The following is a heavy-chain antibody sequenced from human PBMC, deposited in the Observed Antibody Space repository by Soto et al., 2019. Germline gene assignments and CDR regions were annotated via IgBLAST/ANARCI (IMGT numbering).Heavy chain of an antibody. Sequence: EVPLLESGGGLVQPGGSLRLSCAASGFTFRRYAMSWVRQAPVMGLEWVPSIVGSGFTAYYADSVKGRFTISRDNSNNTLFLEMDSLRAEDTAMYYCGKYVTSSLNWYLDLWGQGALVSVSS. CDR2: IVGSGFTA. CDR3: GKYVTSSLNWYLDL. V-gene: IGHV3-23*01. D-gene: IGHD3-10*02. J-gene: IGHJ2*01. CDR1: GFTFRRYA.